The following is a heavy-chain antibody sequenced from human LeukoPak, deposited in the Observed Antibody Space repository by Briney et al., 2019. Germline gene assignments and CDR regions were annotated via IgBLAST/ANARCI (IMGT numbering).Heavy chain of an antibody. Sequence: GGSLRLSCAASGFTFSSYGMHWVRQPPGKGLEWVAFIRYDGSNKYYADSVKGRFAISRDNSKNTLYLQMNSLRAEDTAVYYCAKGRTMTVVVKGGDRGYYFDYWGQGTLVTVSS. D-gene: IGHD3-22*01. CDR2: IRYDGSNK. CDR3: AKGRTMTVVVKGGDRGYYFDY. J-gene: IGHJ4*02. V-gene: IGHV3-30*02. CDR1: GFTFSSYG.